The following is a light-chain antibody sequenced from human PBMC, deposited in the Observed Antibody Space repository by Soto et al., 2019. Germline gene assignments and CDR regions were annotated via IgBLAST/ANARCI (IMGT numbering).Light chain of an antibody. V-gene: IGLV2-14*03. CDR2: DVS. CDR1: SSDVGGYNY. J-gene: IGLJ1*01. CDR3: RSYTTSNTRQIV. Sequence: QSALTQPASVSGSPGQSITISCTGTSSDVGGYNYVSWYQHHPGKAPKLIIYDVSNRHSGVSIRFSGSKSDNTASLTISGLQPEDEADYHCRSYTTSNTRQIVFGTGTKLTVL.